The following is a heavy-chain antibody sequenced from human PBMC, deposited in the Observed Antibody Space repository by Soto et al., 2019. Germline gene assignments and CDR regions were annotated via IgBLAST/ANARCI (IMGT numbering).Heavy chain of an antibody. CDR1: GFTFNLYW. Sequence: EVHLVESGGGLVQPGGSLRLSCAASGFTFNLYWMHWVRQAPGKGLVWVSRINPDGSSTTYADSVKGRLTISRDNSKNTVYLQMNGLGAEDTAIYYCARENWNSYWGQGALVTVSS. V-gene: IGHV3-74*01. D-gene: IGHD1-7*01. CDR2: INPDGSST. J-gene: IGHJ4*02. CDR3: ARENWNSY.